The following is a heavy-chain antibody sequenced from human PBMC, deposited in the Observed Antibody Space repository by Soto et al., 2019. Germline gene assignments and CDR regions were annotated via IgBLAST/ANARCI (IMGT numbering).Heavy chain of an antibody. V-gene: IGHV3-21*01. Sequence: PGGSLRLSCAASGFTFSSYSMNWARQAPGKGLEWVSSISSSSIYIYYADSVKGRFTISRDNAKNSLYLQMNSLRAEDTAVYYCARDHPRDPYYYYYGMDVWGQGTTVTVSS. CDR1: GFTFSSYS. J-gene: IGHJ6*02. CDR2: ISSSSIYI. CDR3: ARDHPRDPYYYYYGMDV.